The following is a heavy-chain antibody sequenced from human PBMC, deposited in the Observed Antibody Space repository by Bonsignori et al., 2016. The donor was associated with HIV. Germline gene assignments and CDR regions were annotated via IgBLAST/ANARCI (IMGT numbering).Heavy chain of an antibody. D-gene: IGHD3-22*01. Sequence: GSLRLSCAVSGYSISSGYYWGWIRQPPGKGLEWIGSIYHSGSTYYNPSLKSRVTISVDTSKNQFSLKLSSVTAADTAVYYCARQYYYDSSGYLNDYWGQGTLVTVSS. CDR1: GYSISSGYY. J-gene: IGHJ4*02. V-gene: IGHV4-38-2*01. CDR2: IYHSGST. CDR3: ARQYYYDSSGYLNDY.